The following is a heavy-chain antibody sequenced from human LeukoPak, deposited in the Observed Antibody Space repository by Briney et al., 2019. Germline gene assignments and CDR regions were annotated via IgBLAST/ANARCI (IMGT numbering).Heavy chain of an antibody. J-gene: IGHJ4*02. CDR3: ASRLSAYCGGGCPEGY. CDR1: GFTFSSYG. D-gene: IGHD2-21*02. V-gene: IGHV3-21*01. Sequence: PGGSLRLSCAASGFTFSSYGMNWVRQAPGKGLEWVSSISRSSTYIYYADSVKGRFTISRDNAKNSLYLQMNSLTAEETAGYYFASRLSAYCGGGCPEGYWGQGTLVTVSS. CDR2: ISRSSTYI.